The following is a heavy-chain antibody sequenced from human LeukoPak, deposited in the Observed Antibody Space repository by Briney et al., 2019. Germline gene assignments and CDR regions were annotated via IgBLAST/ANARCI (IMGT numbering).Heavy chain of an antibody. D-gene: IGHD5-12*01. V-gene: IGHV3-74*01. CDR2: IKPDGSDT. Sequence: GGSLRLSCAASGVTFSSYSMNWVRQAPGKGLVCVSRIKPDGSDTNYADSVKGRFTISRDNAKNTVYLQMNSLRAEDTAVYYCARGKYGGYFIDYWGQGTLVTVSS. CDR3: ARGKYGGYFIDY. J-gene: IGHJ4*02. CDR1: GVTFSSYS.